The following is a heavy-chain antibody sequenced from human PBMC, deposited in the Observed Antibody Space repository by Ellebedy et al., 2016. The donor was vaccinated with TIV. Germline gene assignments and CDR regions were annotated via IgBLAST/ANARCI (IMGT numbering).Heavy chain of an antibody. Sequence: PGGSLRLSCVASGFSFSDYGMHWVRQAPGKGLEWVANISNDGRSKKHGDSVKGRLTISRDNSKSTLYLQMDSLRADDTAVYYCAPRGTTTVKKGFGYWGQGTLVTVSS. V-gene: IGHV3-30*03. CDR3: APRGTTTVKKGFGY. CDR1: GFSFSDYG. D-gene: IGHD4-17*01. J-gene: IGHJ4*02. CDR2: ISNDGRSK.